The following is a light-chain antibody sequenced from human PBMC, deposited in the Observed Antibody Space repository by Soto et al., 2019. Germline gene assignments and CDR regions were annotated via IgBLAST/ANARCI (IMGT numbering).Light chain of an antibody. CDR2: AAS. V-gene: IGKV1-6*01. CDR1: QGIRND. CDR3: LQDYNHPIT. Sequence: AIQMTQSPSSLSASVGDRVTITCRASQGIRNDLAWYQQMPGKAPKLLIYAASSLQSGVPSRFSGSGSGTDFTLTISSLQPEDFATYYCLQDYNHPITFGQGTRLEIK. J-gene: IGKJ5*01.